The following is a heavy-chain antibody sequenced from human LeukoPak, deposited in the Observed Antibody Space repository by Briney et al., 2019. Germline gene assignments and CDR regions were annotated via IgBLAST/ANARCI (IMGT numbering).Heavy chain of an antibody. J-gene: IGHJ4*02. V-gene: IGHV1-18*01. Sequence: GASVKVSCKASGYTFTSYGISWVRQAPGQGLEWMGWISAYNGNTNYAQKLQGRVTMTTDTSTSTAYMELRSLRSDDTAVYYCARVELFGFARPGFDYWGQGTLVTVSS. CDR3: ARVELFGFARPGFDY. CDR1: GYTFTSYG. CDR2: ISAYNGNT. D-gene: IGHD1-7*01.